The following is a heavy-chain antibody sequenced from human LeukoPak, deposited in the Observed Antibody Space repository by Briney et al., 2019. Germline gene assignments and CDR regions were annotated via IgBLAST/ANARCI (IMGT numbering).Heavy chain of an antibody. CDR3: ARAASAYYYYYYMDV. D-gene: IGHD6-19*01. J-gene: IGHJ6*03. CDR1: GGSISSYY. Sequence: SETLSLTCTVSGGSISSYYWSWIRQPAGKGLEWIGRIYTSGSTNYNPSLKSRVTMSVDTSKNHFSLKLSSVTAADTAVYHCARAASAYYYYYYMDVWGKGTTVTVSS. V-gene: IGHV4-4*07. CDR2: IYTSGST.